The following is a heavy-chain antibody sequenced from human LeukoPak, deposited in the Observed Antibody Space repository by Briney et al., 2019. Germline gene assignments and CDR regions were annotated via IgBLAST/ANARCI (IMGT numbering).Heavy chain of an antibody. CDR1: GYTFTSYG. V-gene: IGHV1-18*01. CDR2: ISAYNGNT. CDR3: ARLVVTATLDAFDI. J-gene: IGHJ3*02. Sequence: ASVKVSCKASGYTFTSYGISWARQAPGQGLEWMGWISAYNGNTNYAQKLQGRVTMPTDTSTSTAYMELRSLRSDDTAVYYCARLVVTATLDAFDIWGQGTMVTVSS. D-gene: IGHD2-21*02.